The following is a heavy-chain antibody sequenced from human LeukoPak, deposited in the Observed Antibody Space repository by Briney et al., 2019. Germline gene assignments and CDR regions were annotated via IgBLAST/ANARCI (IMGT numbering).Heavy chain of an antibody. CDR3: ARAGIAAAGNLY. J-gene: IGHJ4*02. Sequence: PGGSLRLSCAASGFTFSSYAMHWVRQAPGKGLEWVAVISYDGSNKYYADSVKGRFTISRDNSKNTLYLQMNSLRAEDTAVYYCARAGIAAAGNLYWGQGTLVTVSS. CDR2: ISYDGSNK. CDR1: GFTFSSYA. V-gene: IGHV3-30-3*01. D-gene: IGHD6-13*01.